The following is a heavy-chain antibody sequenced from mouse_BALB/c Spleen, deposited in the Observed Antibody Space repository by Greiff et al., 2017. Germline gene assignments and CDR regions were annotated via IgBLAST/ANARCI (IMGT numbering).Heavy chain of an antibody. CDR2: ISSGGST. J-gene: IGHJ2*01. CDR3: ARVTLLRSYFDY. V-gene: IGHV5-6-5*01. CDR1: GFTFSSYA. Sequence: DVQLQESGGGLVKPGGSLKLSCAASGFTFSSYAMSWVRQTPEKRLEWVASISSGGSTYYPDSVKGRFTISRDNARSILYLQMSSLRSEDTAMYYCARVTLLRSYFDYWGQGTTLTVSS. D-gene: IGHD1-1*01.